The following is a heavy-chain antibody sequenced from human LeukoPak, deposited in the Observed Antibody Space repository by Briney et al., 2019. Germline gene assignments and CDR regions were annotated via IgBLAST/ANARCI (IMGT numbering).Heavy chain of an antibody. CDR2: ISGSGGST. CDR1: GFTFSSYA. Sequence: GGSLRLSCAASGFTFSSYAMSWVRQAPGKGLEWVSAISGSGGSTYYADSAKGRFTISRDNSKNTLYLQMNSLRAEGTAVYYCAKTNSYSSGYYNYWGQGTLVTVSS. V-gene: IGHV3-23*01. D-gene: IGHD3-22*01. J-gene: IGHJ4*02. CDR3: AKTNSYSSGYYNY.